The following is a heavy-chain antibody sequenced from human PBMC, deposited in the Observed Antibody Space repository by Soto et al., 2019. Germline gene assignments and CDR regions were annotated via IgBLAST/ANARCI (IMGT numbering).Heavy chain of an antibody. CDR2: IYYSGST. CDR3: ARRALYCSGGSCAGFDP. D-gene: IGHD2-15*01. V-gene: IGHV4-39*01. J-gene: IGHJ5*02. CDR1: GGSISSSSYY. Sequence: LSLTCTVSGGSISSSSYYWGWIRQPPGKGLEWIGSIYYSGSTYYNPSLKSRVTISVDTSKNQFSLKLSSVTAADTAVYYCARRALYCSGGSCAGFDPWGQGTLVTVSS.